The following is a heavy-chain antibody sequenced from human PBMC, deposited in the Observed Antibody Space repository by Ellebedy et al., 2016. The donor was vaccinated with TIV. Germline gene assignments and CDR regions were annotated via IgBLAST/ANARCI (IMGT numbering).Heavy chain of an antibody. D-gene: IGHD6-19*01. CDR2: IKQDGIEK. J-gene: IGHJ4*02. CDR3: ARLHSTGWYGPDY. Sequence: GGSLRLSCAASGFPFNTYWMYWVRQAPGKGLEWVANIKQDGIEKYYVDSVKGRFTISRDNAKNSLYLQMNSLRAEDTAVYYCARLHSTGWYGPDYWGQGTLVTVSS. CDR1: GFPFNTYW. V-gene: IGHV3-7*01.